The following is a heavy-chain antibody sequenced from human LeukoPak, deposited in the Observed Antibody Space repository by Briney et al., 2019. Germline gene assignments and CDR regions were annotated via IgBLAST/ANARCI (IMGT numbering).Heavy chain of an antibody. V-gene: IGHV3-30*18. Sequence: GRALRHSCAASGFTLFTDGMHGGRQALGGGVEWGAVKSYDGSNRYYADSVKGRFTIPRDNSKNTLHLQRNSLRAEDTAVSCCAKDRTGTTYYFDYWGQGTLVTVSS. J-gene: IGHJ4*02. D-gene: IGHD1-1*01. CDR2: KSYDGSNR. CDR1: GFTLFTDG. CDR3: AKDRTGTTYYFDY.